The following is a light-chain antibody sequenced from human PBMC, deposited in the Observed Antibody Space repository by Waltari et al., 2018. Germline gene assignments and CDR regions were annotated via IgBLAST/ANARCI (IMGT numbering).Light chain of an antibody. Sequence: DIQMTQSPSTLSASVGESVTITCRASETVLTWLAWYQQKPGKAPKLLIYKASSLESGVPSRFSGSASGTEFTLTISSLQPDDSATYYCLQYHSYSKFGQGTKLEIK. J-gene: IGKJ2*01. CDR1: ETVLTW. V-gene: IGKV1-5*03. CDR2: KAS. CDR3: LQYHSYSK.